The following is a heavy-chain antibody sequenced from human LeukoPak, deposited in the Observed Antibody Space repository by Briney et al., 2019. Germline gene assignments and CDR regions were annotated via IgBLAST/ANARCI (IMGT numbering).Heavy chain of an antibody. CDR2: INHSGST. J-gene: IGHJ5*02. CDR1: GGSFSGYY. CDR3: ARNGNTYYGSGMRSEP. Sequence: SETLSLTCAVYGGSFSGYYWSWIRQPPGKGLEWIGEINHSGSTNYNPSLKRRVTISVETSKNKFSLKLRSGNGEDTAGYYCARNGNTYYGSGMRSEPWGQGTLVTVSS. D-gene: IGHD3-10*01. V-gene: IGHV4-34*01.